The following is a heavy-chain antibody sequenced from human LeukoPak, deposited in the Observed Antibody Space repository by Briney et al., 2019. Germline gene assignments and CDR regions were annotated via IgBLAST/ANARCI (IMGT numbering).Heavy chain of an antibody. CDR3: AREPKGFGELSYMDV. D-gene: IGHD3-10*01. V-gene: IGHV1-8*01. CDR1: GYTFTSYD. CDR2: MNPNSGNT. Sequence: ASVKVSCKASGYTFTSYDINWVRQATGQGLEWMGWMNPNSGNTGYAQRFQGRVTMTRNTSISTAYMELSSLRSEDTAVYYCAREPKGFGELSYMDVWGKGTTVTVSS. J-gene: IGHJ6*03.